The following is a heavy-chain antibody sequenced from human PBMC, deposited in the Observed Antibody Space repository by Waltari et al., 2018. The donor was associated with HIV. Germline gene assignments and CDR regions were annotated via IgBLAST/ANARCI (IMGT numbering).Heavy chain of an antibody. CDR1: GGSISSYY. CDR3: ARQWVGGGYCSGGSCYSDNYYFDY. D-gene: IGHD2-15*01. V-gene: IGHV4-59*08. CDR2: IYYRWST. Sequence: QVQLQESGPGLVKPSETLSLTCTVSGGSISSYYWSWIRPPPGKGMEWIGYIYYRWSTNYNPSLKSRVTISGDTSKNQFSLKLSSVTAADTAVYYCARQWVGGGYCSGGSCYSDNYYFDYWGQGTLVTVSS. J-gene: IGHJ4*02.